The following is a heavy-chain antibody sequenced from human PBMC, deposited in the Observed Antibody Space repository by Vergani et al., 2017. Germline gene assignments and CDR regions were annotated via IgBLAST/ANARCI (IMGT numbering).Heavy chain of an antibody. J-gene: IGHJ4*02. D-gene: IGHD6-6*01. CDR3: AKDSRIAALVGFDY. Sequence: EVQLVESGGGLIHPGGSLRLSCEGSGFSFSGYWMHWVRQSPEKGLVWVSRIKSDGSITNYADSVKGRFTISRDNAKNTLYLERNSLRAEDTAVYYCAKDSRIAALVGFDYWGQGTLVTVSS. CDR2: IKSDGSIT. V-gene: IGHV3-74*01. CDR1: GFSFSGYW.